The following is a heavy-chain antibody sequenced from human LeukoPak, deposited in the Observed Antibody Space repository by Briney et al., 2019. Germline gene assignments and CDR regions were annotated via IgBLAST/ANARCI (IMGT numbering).Heavy chain of an antibody. J-gene: IGHJ4*02. CDR1: GDSIHSSSYY. D-gene: IGHD4-23*01. CDR2: IHYSGST. V-gene: IGHV4-39*01. Sequence: SETLSLTCTVSGDSIHSSSYYWGWIRQPPGKGLEWIGTIHYSGSTYSNPSLKSRVTISVDPSKNQFSLKLTSVTAADTAVYYCARQTTVASSANFAYCGRGTLVTVSS. CDR3: ARQTTVASSANFAY.